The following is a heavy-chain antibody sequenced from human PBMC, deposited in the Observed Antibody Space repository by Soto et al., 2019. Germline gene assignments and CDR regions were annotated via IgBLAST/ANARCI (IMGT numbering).Heavy chain of an antibody. D-gene: IGHD3-22*01. V-gene: IGHV1-69*13. J-gene: IGHJ4*02. CDR3: ARGVHYDSSGYYYFY. CDR1: GGTFSTYA. CDR2: IIPLFGTA. Sequence: SVKVSCKASGGTFSTYAIDWVRQAPGQGLEWMGGIIPLFGTAKYAQNFQGRITITADESTNTAYMELRGLRSQDTAVYYCARGVHYDSSGYYYFYWGQGTLVTVSS.